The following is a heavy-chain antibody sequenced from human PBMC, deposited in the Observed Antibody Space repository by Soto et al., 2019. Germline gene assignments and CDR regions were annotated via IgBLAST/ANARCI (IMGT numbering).Heavy chain of an antibody. CDR1: GYTFTSYG. CDR3: ARRYRRASRRWLDP. D-gene: IGHD1-26*01. CDR2: ISAYNGNT. V-gene: IGHV1-18*01. J-gene: IGHJ5*02. Sequence: SVKVSCKASGYTFTSYGISWVRQAPGQGLEWMGWISAYNGNTNYAQKLQGRVTMTTDTSTSTAFMELRSLRSDDTAVYYCARRYRRASRRWLDPWSQGTWVTVSS.